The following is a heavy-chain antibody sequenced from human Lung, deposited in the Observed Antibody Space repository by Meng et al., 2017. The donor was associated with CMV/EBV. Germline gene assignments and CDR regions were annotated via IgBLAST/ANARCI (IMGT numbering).Heavy chain of an antibody. CDR1: GGSITGSNYY. J-gene: IGHJ4*02. CDR2: IYYTGSA. D-gene: IGHD1-14*01. CDR3: AKTTMGRPPDY. V-gene: IGHV4-39*07. Sequence: GSLRLXXTVSGGSITGSNYYWGWIRQPPGKGLEWIGTIYYTGSAYYNPSLQSRVTISVDTSQNQFSLKLSSMTAADTAVYYCAKTTMGRPPDYWGQGTLVTVSS.